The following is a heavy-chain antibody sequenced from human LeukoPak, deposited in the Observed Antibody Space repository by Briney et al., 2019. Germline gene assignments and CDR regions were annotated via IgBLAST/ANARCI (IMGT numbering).Heavy chain of an antibody. V-gene: IGHV3-66*02. CDR2: IYSGGST. Sequence: GGSLRLSCAASGFTVSSNYMSWVRQAPGKGLEWVSVIYSGGSTYYADSVKGRFTISGDNSKNTLYLQMNSLRAEDTAVYYCARNMVAGTLDYWGQGTLVTVSS. J-gene: IGHJ4*02. CDR1: GFTVSSNY. CDR3: ARNMVAGTLDY. D-gene: IGHD6-19*01.